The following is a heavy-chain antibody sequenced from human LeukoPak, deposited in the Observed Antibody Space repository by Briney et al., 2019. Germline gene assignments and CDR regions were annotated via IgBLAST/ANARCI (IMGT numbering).Heavy chain of an antibody. V-gene: IGHV1-2*02. CDR2: INPNSGGT. CDR3: ARPYAAAPLDAFDI. Sequence: ASVKVSCKSSGYTFTGYYMHWVRQAPGQGLEWMGWINPNSGGTNYAQKFQGRVTMTRDTSISTAHMELSRLRSDDTAVYYCARPYAAAPLDAFDIWGQGTMVTVSS. CDR1: GYTFTGYY. J-gene: IGHJ3*02. D-gene: IGHD6-25*01.